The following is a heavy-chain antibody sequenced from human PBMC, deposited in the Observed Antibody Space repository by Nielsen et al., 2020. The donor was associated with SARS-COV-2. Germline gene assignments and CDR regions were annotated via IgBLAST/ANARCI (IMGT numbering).Heavy chain of an antibody. Sequence: PGKGLEWIGEIYHSGSTNYNPSLKSRVTISVDTSKNQFSLKLSSVTAADTAVYYCARGPLTYYYGSGSYPNWFDPWGQGTLVTVSS. J-gene: IGHJ5*02. CDR2: IYHSGST. V-gene: IGHV4-34*01. CDR3: ARGPLTYYYGSGSYPNWFDP. D-gene: IGHD3-10*01.